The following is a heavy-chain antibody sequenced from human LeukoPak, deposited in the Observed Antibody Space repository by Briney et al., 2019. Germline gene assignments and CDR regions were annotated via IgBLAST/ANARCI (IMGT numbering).Heavy chain of an antibody. CDR1: GFVFSSLD. CDR2: ITNSGDAT. J-gene: IGHJ4*02. D-gene: IGHD6-19*01. V-gene: IGHV3-23*01. CDR3: AKDARRSSGWWFFGH. Sequence: GGSLRLSCAASGFVFSSLDMGWVRQTPGKGLEWVSAITNSGDATYYADSVKGRFTISRDNSKNTLFLQVNSLRAEDTAVYFCAKDARRSSGWWFFGHWGQGTLVTVSS.